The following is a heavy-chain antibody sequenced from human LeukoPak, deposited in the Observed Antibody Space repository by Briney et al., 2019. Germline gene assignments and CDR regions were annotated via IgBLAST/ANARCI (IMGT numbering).Heavy chain of an antibody. CDR3: ARYQLLLPHYGMDV. J-gene: IGHJ6*02. V-gene: IGHV4-39*01. Sequence: SETLSLTGTVSGGSISSSSYYWGWIRQPPGKGLEWIGSIYYSGSTYYNPSLKSRVTISVDTSKNQFSLKLSSVTAADTAVYYCARYQLLLPHYGMDVWGQGTTVTVSS. CDR1: GGSISSSSYY. D-gene: IGHD2-2*01. CDR2: IYYSGST.